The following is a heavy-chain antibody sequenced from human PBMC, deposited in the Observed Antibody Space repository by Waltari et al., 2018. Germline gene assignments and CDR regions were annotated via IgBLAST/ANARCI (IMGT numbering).Heavy chain of an antibody. D-gene: IGHD1-1*01. CDR3: ATSKVQRDWVGKEYYFDY. J-gene: IGHJ4*02. Sequence: QVQLVQSGAEVKKPGASVKVSFKVSGYPLPQLSMHWLRQAPARGLEWMGGFDPEDGETIYAQKFQGRVTMTEDTSTDTAYMELSSLRSEDTAVYYCATSKVQRDWVGKEYYFDYWGQGTLVTVSS. CDR2: FDPEDGET. CDR1: GYPLPQLS. V-gene: IGHV1-24*01.